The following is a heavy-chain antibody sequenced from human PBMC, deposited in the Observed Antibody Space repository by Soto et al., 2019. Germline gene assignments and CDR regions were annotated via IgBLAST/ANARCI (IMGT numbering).Heavy chain of an antibody. CDR3: ARSSRQYQLSDAFDI. D-gene: IGHD2-2*01. J-gene: IGHJ3*02. CDR2: IYPGDSDT. V-gene: IGHV5-51*01. Sequence: PGESLKISCKGSGYSFTNYWIGWVRQMPGKGLEWMGIIYPGDSDTRYSPSFQGQVTISADKSISTAYLQWSSLKASDTAMYYCARSSRQYQLSDAFDIWGQGTMVTVSS. CDR1: GYSFTNYW.